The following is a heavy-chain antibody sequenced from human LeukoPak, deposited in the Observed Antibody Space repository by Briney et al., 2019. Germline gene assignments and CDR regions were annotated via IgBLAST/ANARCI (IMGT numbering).Heavy chain of an antibody. Sequence: ASVKVSCKVSGYTLTELSMHWVRQAPGKGLEWMGGFDPEDGETIYAQKFQGRVTMTEDTSTDTAYMELSSLRSEDTAVYYCATDLPLGTVRYRAFDIWGQGTMVTVSS. J-gene: IGHJ3*02. D-gene: IGHD1-14*01. CDR3: ATDLPLGTVRYRAFDI. CDR1: GYTLTELS. CDR2: FDPEDGET. V-gene: IGHV1-24*01.